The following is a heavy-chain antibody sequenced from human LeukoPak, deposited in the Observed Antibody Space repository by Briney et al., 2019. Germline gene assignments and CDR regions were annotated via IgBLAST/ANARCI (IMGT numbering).Heavy chain of an antibody. Sequence: GESLKISCKGCGYSFTSYWIGWVRQMPGKGLEWMGIIYPGDSDTRYSPSFQGQVTISADKSISTAYLQWSSLKASDTAMYYCARWDAVPAALIDPWGQGTLVTVSS. CDR1: GYSFTSYW. J-gene: IGHJ5*02. CDR3: ARWDAVPAALIDP. V-gene: IGHV5-51*01. CDR2: IYPGDSDT. D-gene: IGHD2-2*01.